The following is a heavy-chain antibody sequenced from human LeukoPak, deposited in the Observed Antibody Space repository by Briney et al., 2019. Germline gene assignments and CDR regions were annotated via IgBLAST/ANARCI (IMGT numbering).Heavy chain of an antibody. CDR1: GGTFSSYA. V-gene: IGHV1-69*13. J-gene: IGHJ4*02. CDR2: IIPIFGTA. Sequence: ASVKVSCKASGGTFSSYAISWVRQAPGQGLEWMGGIIPIFGTANYAQKFQGRVTITADESTSTAYMELSSLRSEDTAVYYCARGKRRAGATSLGYWGQGTLVTVSS. D-gene: IGHD1-26*01. CDR3: ARGKRRAGATSLGY.